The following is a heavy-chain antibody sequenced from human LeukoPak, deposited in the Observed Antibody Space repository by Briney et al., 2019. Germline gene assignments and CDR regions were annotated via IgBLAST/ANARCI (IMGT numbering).Heavy chain of an antibody. J-gene: IGHJ4*02. CDR1: GGSFSGYY. CDR2: INHSGST. CDR3: ARGLPHIDY. V-gene: IGHV4-34*01. Sequence: SETLSLTCAVYGGSFSGYYWSWIRQPPGKGLEWIGEINHSGSTNHNPSLKSRVTISADTSKNQFSLKLSSVTAADTAVYYCARGLPHIDYWGQGTLVTVSS.